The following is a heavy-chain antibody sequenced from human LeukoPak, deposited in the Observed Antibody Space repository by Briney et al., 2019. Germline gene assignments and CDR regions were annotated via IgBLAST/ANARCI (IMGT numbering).Heavy chain of an antibody. V-gene: IGHV3-7*01. D-gene: IGHD3-22*01. CDR1: GFTFSTYW. CDR3: ARKSSGYYPD. Sequence: TGGSLRLSCAASGFTFSTYWMSWVRQAPGKGLEWVANIKQDGSEKSYVDSVKGRFTISRDNAGNSLYLQMNSLRAEDTAVYYCARKSSGYYPDWGQGTLVTVSS. CDR2: IKQDGSEK. J-gene: IGHJ4*02.